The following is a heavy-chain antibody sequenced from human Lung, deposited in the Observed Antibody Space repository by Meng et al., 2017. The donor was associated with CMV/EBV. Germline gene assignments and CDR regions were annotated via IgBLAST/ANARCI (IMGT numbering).Heavy chain of an antibody. CDR2: IRSKAYGGTT. CDR3: TRSYDSTGYYPGYLQH. D-gene: IGHD3-22*01. CDR1: GFTFGDYA. V-gene: IGHV3-49*04. Sequence: GESLKISCTASGFTFGDYAMSWVRQAPGRGLEWVGFIRSKAYGGTTEYAASVKGRFTISRDDSKGIAYLQMNSLKSEDTAVYYSTRSYDSTGYYPGYLQHWGQGXLVTVSS. J-gene: IGHJ1*01.